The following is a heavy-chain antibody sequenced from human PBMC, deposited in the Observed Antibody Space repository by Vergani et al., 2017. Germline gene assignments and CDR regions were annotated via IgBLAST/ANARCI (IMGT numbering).Heavy chain of an antibody. CDR2: VYPSGTT. D-gene: IGHD2-2*01. J-gene: IGHJ4*02. V-gene: IGHV4-61*02. CDR1: GVSMQSGSFY. CDR3: ARHGDIVVVPAASFDY. Sequence: QVQLHESGPGLVKPSETLSLICSVSGVSMQSGSFYWTWIRQTAERRLEWMGRVYPSGTTNYNPSLNGRVTIFVDKSKNLLSLRLNSVTAADTAVYYCARHGDIVVVPAASFDYWGQGTLVTVSS.